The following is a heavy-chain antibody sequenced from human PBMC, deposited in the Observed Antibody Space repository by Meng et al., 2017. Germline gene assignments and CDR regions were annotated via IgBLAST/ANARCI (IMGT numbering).Heavy chain of an antibody. J-gene: IGHJ6*02. D-gene: IGHD4-17*01. Sequence: ASVKVSCKASGYTFTSSDINWVRQATGQGLECMGWMNPNSGNTGYAQKFQGRVTITRNTSISTAYMELSSLRSEGTAVYYCARGVFWALFTYCDYTHGSYYGMDVWGQGTTVTVSS. V-gene: IGHV1-8*03. CDR2: MNPNSGNT. CDR3: ARGVFWALFTYCDYTHGSYYGMDV. CDR1: GYTFTSSD.